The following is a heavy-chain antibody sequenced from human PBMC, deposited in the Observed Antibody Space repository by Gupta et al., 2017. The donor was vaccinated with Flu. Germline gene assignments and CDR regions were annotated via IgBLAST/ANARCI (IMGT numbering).Heavy chain of an antibody. V-gene: IGHV3-64*01. CDR3: ARVSGIAARRYYYYGMDV. D-gene: IGHD6-6*01. Sequence: EVQLVESGGGLVQPGGSLRLSCAASGFIFSSYAMHWVRQAPGKGLEYVSAISSNGGSTYYANSVKGRFTISRDNSKNTLYLQMGSLRAEDMAVYYCARVSGIAARRYYYYGMDVWGQGTTVTVSS. CDR2: ISSNGGST. CDR1: GFIFSSYA. J-gene: IGHJ6*02.